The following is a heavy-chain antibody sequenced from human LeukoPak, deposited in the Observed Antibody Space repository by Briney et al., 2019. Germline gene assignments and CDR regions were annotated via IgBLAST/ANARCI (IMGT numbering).Heavy chain of an antibody. J-gene: IGHJ4*02. V-gene: IGHV3-23*01. CDR3: ARDWGSYDY. D-gene: IGHD1-26*01. Sequence: GGSLRLSCAASGFTFSSYAMSWVRQAPGKGLEWVSAISGSGGSTYYADSVKGRFTISRDNSKNTLYLQMNSLRVDDTAVYYCARDWGSYDYWGQGTLVTVSS. CDR1: GFTFSSYA. CDR2: ISGSGGST.